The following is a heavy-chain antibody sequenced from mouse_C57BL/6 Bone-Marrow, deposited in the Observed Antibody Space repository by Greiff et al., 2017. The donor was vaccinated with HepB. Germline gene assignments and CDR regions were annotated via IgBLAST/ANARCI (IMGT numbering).Heavy chain of an antibody. V-gene: IGHV1-74*01. D-gene: IGHD1-1*01. J-gene: IGHJ1*03. CDR3: AITGYYGSSYWYFDV. CDR2: IHPSDSDT. Sequence: ESCKASGYTFTSYWMHWVKQRPGQGLEWIGRIHPSDSDTNYNQKFKGKATLTVDKSSSTAYMQLSSLTSEDSAVYYCAITGYYGSSYWYFDVWGTGTTVTVSS. CDR1: GYTFTSYW.